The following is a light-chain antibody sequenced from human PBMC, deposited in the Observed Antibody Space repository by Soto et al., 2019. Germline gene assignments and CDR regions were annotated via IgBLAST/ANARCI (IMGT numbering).Light chain of an antibody. J-gene: IGKJ1*01. CDR1: QDIRND. CDR2: AAS. Sequence: SQVTVSPSSVAASVGDRVTITCRASQDIRNDLGWYQQEPGKAPKLLIYAASTLQSGVPSRFSGSGSGTEFTLTISSLQSDDFAVYYCQQYNNWPRGTFGQGTKVDIK. V-gene: IGKV1-27*01. CDR3: QQYNNWPRGT.